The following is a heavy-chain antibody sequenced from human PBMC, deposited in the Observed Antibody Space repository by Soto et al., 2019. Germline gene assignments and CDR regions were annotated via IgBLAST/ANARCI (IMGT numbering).Heavy chain of an antibody. Sequence: QVQLQESGPGLVKPSQTLSLTCTVSGGSISSGDYYWSWIRQPPGKGLEWIGYIYYSGSTYYNPYRKSRVTQSVDTSKNQFSLKLSSVTAADTAVYYCARIRQYQLLPTHFDYWGQGTLVTVSS. CDR3: ARIRQYQLLPTHFDY. D-gene: IGHD2-2*01. CDR2: IYYSGST. V-gene: IGHV4-30-4*01. J-gene: IGHJ4*02. CDR1: GGSISSGDYY.